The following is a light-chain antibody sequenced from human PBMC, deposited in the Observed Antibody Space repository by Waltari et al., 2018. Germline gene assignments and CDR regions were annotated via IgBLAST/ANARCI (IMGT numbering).Light chain of an antibody. J-gene: IGKJ2*03. CDR2: GGS. CDR1: QTLLHSNGNTY. Sequence: DIVLTQTTLSLPITTGEPASISCRSSQTLLHSNGNTYLNWYLQKPGQSPQLLIYGGSNRASGVPDRFSGSGSGTDFTLKISKVEAGDVGIYYCVQAIAFPMYSFGQGTKVEIK. V-gene: IGKV2-40*01. CDR3: VQAIAFPMYS.